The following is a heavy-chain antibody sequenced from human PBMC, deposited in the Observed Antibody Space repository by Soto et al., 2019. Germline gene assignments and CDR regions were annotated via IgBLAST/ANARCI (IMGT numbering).Heavy chain of an antibody. CDR1: GFTFSSYA. D-gene: IGHD3-10*01. Sequence: GGSLRLSCAASGFTFSSYAMHWVRQAPGKGLEWVAVISYDGSNKYYADSVKGRFTISRDNSKNTLYLQMNSLRAEDTAVYYCARDLFVITMVRGALDYYGMDVWGQGTTVTVSS. CDR2: ISYDGSNK. J-gene: IGHJ6*02. V-gene: IGHV3-30-3*01. CDR3: ARDLFVITMVRGALDYYGMDV.